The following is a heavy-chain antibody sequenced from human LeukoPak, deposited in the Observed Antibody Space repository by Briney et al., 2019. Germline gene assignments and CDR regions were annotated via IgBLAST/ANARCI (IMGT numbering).Heavy chain of an antibody. J-gene: IGHJ4*02. CDR2: IIPIFGTA. CDR3: ATDPYSSGWYVIGY. CDR1: GGTFSSYA. Sequence: SVKVSCKASGGTFSSYAISWVRQAPGQGLEWMGGIIPIFGTANYAQKLQGRVTMTTDTSTSTAYMELRSLRSDDTAVYYCATDPYSSGWYVIGYWGQGTLVTVSS. D-gene: IGHD6-19*01. V-gene: IGHV1-69*05.